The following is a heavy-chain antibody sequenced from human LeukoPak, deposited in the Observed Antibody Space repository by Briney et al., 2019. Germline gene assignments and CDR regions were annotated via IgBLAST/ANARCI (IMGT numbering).Heavy chain of an antibody. V-gene: IGHV3-30*02. J-gene: IGHJ4*02. D-gene: IGHD2-2*01. CDR1: GFTFSSYG. CDR2: IRYDGSNK. Sequence: GGSLRLSCAASGFTFSSYGMHWVRQAPGQGLEWVAFIRYDGSNKYYADTVKGRFTISRDNSKNALYLQMNSLRAEDTAVYYCAKLSSPSSSVWSFDYWGEGTLVTVSS. CDR3: AKLSSPSSSVWSFDY.